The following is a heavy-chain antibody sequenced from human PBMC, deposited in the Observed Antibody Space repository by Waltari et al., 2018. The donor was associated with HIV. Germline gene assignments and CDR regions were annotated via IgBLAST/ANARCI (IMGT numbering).Heavy chain of an antibody. CDR2: MNPNSGNT. Sequence: QVQLVQSGAEVKKPGASVTVSCKASGYTFTRYDINWVRQATGQGLEWMGWMNPNSGNTGYAQKFQGRVTMTRNTSISTAYMELSSLRSEDTAVYYCARGPYYYGSGSYWFDPWGQGTLVTVSS. J-gene: IGHJ5*02. CDR3: ARGPYYYGSGSYWFDP. CDR1: GYTFTRYD. V-gene: IGHV1-8*01. D-gene: IGHD3-10*01.